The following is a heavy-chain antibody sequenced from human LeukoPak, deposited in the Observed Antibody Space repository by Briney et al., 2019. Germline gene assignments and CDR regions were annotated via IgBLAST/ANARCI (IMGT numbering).Heavy chain of an antibody. CDR3: ARGRYCSSTSCYYYFDY. D-gene: IGHD2-2*01. J-gene: IGHJ4*02. Sequence: SETLSLTRAVYGGSFSGYYWSWIRQPPGKGLEWIGEINHSGSTNYNPSLKSRVTISVDTSKNQFSLKLSSVTAADTAVYYCARGRYCSSTSCYYYFDYWGQGTLVTVSS. CDR2: INHSGST. V-gene: IGHV4-34*01. CDR1: GGSFSGYY.